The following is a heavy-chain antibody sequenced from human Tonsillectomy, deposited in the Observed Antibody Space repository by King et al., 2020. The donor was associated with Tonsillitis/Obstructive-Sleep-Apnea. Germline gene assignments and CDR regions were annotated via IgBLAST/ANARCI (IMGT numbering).Heavy chain of an antibody. CDR1: GYTFTGHY. J-gene: IGHJ6*02. Sequence: QLVQSGAEVKKPGASVKVSCKASGYTFTGHYIHWVRQAPGQGLEWMGLINPNSGGTKYAQKFQGRVTMTRDTSINTAYMELNRLRSDDTAVYYCGRSYDILSTYGMGVCGQGATVTVSS. D-gene: IGHD3-9*01. V-gene: IGHV1-2*02. CDR3: GRSYDILSTYGMGV. CDR2: INPNSGGT.